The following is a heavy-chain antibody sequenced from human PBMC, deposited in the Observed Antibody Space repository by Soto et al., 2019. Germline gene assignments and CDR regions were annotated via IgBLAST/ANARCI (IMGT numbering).Heavy chain of an antibody. CDR3: ARLRAHPNPRDYYYYGMDV. CDR2: IYYSGST. V-gene: IGHV4-61*08. J-gene: IGHJ6*02. Sequence: PSETLSLTCAVSGGSISSGGYSWSWIRQPPGKGLEWIGYIYYSGSTNYNPSLRSRVTISVDTSKNQFSLKLSSVTAADTAVYYCARLRAHPNPRDYYYYGMDVWGQGTTVTVSS. CDR1: GGSISSGGYS. D-gene: IGHD7-27*01.